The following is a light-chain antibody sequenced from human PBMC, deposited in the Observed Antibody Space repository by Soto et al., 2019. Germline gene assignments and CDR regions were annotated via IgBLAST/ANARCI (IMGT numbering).Light chain of an antibody. CDR1: SIDYVGYNY. CDR3: SSYTSSSTPYV. J-gene: IGLJ1*01. CDR2: EVS. Sequence: QSVLAQPASVSGAPVQSITISFAGTSIDYVGYNYVSWYQQHPGKAPKLMIYEVSNRPSGVSNRFSGSKSGNTASLTISGLQAEDEADYYCSSYTSSSTPYVFGTGTKVTVL. V-gene: IGLV2-14*01.